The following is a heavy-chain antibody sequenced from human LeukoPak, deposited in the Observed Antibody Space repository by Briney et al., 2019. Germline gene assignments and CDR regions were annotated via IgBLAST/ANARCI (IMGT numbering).Heavy chain of an antibody. Sequence: SETLSLTCTVSGGSISSYYWSWIRQPPGKGLEWIGYIYYSGSTNYNPSLKSRVTISVDTSKNQFSLKLSSVTAADTAVYYCASHYGSGSYPLTLDYWGQGTLVTVSS. CDR3: ASHYGSGSYPLTLDY. J-gene: IGHJ4*02. CDR2: IYYSGST. V-gene: IGHV4-59*12. D-gene: IGHD3-10*01. CDR1: GGSISSYY.